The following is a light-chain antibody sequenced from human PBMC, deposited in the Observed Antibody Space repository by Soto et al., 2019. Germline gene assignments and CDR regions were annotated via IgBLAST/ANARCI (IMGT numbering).Light chain of an antibody. CDR3: CSYAGSYTFWV. J-gene: IGLJ3*02. CDR1: SSDVGGYNY. V-gene: IGLV2-11*01. CDR2: DVN. Sequence: QSVLTQPRSVSGSPGQSVTISCTGTSSDVGGYNYVSWYQQYPGKAPKLMIYDVNKRPSGAPDRFSGSKSGNTASLTISVLQAEDEADYYCCSYAGSYTFWVFGGGTKLTVL.